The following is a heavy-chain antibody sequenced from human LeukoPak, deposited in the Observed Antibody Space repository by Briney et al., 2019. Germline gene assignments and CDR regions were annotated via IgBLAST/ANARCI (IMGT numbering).Heavy chain of an antibody. J-gene: IGHJ6*03. Sequence: SETLSLTCTVSGGSIGTTNYYWGWLRQPPGKGLEWIGSIYYSETTYDNPSLESRVTISIETSKNQFSLSLSPVTAADTAVYYCARQRADYFYYYVDVWGKGTTVTVS. CDR2: IYYSETT. V-gene: IGHV4-39*01. CDR1: GGSIGTTNYY. CDR3: ARQRADYFYYYVDV. D-gene: IGHD3-9*01.